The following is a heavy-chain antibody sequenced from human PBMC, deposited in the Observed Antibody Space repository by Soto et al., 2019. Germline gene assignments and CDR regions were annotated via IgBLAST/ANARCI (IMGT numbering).Heavy chain of an antibody. CDR2: ISAYNGNT. CDR3: ARDLDCSGGSCYSQWFDP. CDR1: GYTFTSYG. V-gene: IGHV1-18*01. J-gene: IGHJ5*02. D-gene: IGHD2-15*01. Sequence: VASVKVSCKASGYTFTSYGISWVRQAPGQGLEWMGWISAYNGNTNYAQKLQGRVTMTTDTSTSTAYMELRSLRSDDTAVYYCARDLDCSGGSCYSQWFDPWGQGTLVTVSS.